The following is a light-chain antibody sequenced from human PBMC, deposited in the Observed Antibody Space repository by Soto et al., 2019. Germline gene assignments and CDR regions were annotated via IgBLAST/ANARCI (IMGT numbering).Light chain of an antibody. Sequence: QSALTQPASVSGSPGQSITISCTGTSSDVGYSNYVSWYQQLPGKAPKLMIYDVSDRPSGVSNRFSGSKSGSTASLTISGLQAEDEADYYCNSYTSSSLYVFGTGTKLTVL. V-gene: IGLV2-14*01. CDR2: DVS. CDR3: NSYTSSSLYV. J-gene: IGLJ1*01. CDR1: SSDVGYSNY.